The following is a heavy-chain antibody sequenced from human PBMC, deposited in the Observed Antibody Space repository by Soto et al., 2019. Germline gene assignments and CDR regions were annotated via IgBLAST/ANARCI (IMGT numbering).Heavy chain of an antibody. J-gene: IGHJ6*02. CDR1: GDTFSSYG. Sequence: ASVKVSCKASGDTFSSYGISWVRQAPGQGLEWMGWINGHIGNTKYVQKSQDRLTMTTDTSTSTAYMELRSLRPDDTAVYYCARDLGISRSWSTYYYYYGMDVWGQGTTVTVSS. D-gene: IGHD6-13*01. CDR3: ARDLGISRSWSTYYYYYGMDV. CDR2: INGHIGNT. V-gene: IGHV1-18*01.